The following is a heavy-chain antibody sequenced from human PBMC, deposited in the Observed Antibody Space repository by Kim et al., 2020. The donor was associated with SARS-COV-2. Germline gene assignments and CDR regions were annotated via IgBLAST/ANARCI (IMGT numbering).Heavy chain of an antibody. CDR3: ARGGMITFGGVIVNYYYYGMDV. J-gene: IGHJ6*02. Sequence: SETLSLTCTVSGGSISSGGYYWSWIRQHPGKGLEWIGYIYYSGSTYYNPSLKSRVTISVDTSKNQFSLKLSSVTAADTAVYYCARGGMITFGGVIVNYYYYGMDVWGPGTTVTVSS. V-gene: IGHV4-31*03. D-gene: IGHD3-16*02. CDR1: GGSISSGGYY. CDR2: IYYSGST.